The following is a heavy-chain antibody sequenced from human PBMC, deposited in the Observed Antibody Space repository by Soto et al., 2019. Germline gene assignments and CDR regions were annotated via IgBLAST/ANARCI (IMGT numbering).Heavy chain of an antibody. D-gene: IGHD2-2*01. CDR3: ARGGVVVVPAATSAWFDP. Sequence: SETLSLTCTVSGGSISSYYWSWIRQPPGKGLEWIGYIYYSGSTNYNPSLKSRVTISVDTSKNQFSLKLSSVTAADTAVYYCARGGVVVVPAATSAWFDPWGQGTLVTVSS. V-gene: IGHV4-59*01. CDR1: GGSISSYY. J-gene: IGHJ5*02. CDR2: IYYSGST.